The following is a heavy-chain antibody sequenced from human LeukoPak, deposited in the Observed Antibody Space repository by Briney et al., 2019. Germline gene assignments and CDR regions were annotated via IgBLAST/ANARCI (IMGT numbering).Heavy chain of an antibody. CDR3: AKNSVRSGYYYGY. V-gene: IGHV3-23*01. D-gene: IGHD3-22*01. CDR1: GFTFSTYA. J-gene: IGHJ4*02. Sequence: PGGSLRLSCAASGFTFSTYAMGWVRQAPGKGLEWVSSISSSGGSTYYADSVKGRFTISRDNSKDTLYLQMNSLRAEDTAVYYCAKNSVRSGYYYGYWGQGTLVTVSS. CDR2: ISSSGGST.